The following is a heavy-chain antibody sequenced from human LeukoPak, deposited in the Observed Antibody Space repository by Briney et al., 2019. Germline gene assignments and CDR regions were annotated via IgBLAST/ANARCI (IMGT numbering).Heavy chain of an antibody. D-gene: IGHD4-17*01. V-gene: IGHV3-53*01. J-gene: IGHJ4*02. CDR1: GFTVSSNY. CDR2: IYSGGST. CDR3: ARDYGDLPARVPYFDY. Sequence: PGGSLRLSCAASGFTVSSNYMSWVRQAPGKGLEWVSVIYSGGSTYYADSVKGRFTISRDNSKNTLYLQMNSLRAEDTAVYYCARDYGDLPARVPYFDYWGQGTLVTVSS.